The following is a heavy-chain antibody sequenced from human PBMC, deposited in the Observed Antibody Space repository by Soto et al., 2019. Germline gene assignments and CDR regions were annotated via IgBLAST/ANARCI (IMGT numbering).Heavy chain of an antibody. CDR2: INHSGST. CDR1: GGSFSGYY. D-gene: IGHD5-12*01. CDR3: ARWGIVATTRLLNAFDI. J-gene: IGHJ3*02. V-gene: IGHV4-34*01. Sequence: PSETLSLTCAVYGGSFSGYYWSWIRQPPGKGLEWIGEINHSGSTNYNPSLKSRVTISVDTSKNQFSLNLSSVTAADTAVYYCARWGIVATTRLLNAFDIWGQGTMVTVSS.